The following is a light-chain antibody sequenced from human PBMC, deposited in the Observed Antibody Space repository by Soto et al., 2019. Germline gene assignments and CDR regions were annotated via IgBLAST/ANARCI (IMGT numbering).Light chain of an antibody. Sequence: QSALTQPASVSGSPGQSITSSCTGTSGDIGSYNRVSWYQQHPGKAPKLIIYEVTDRPSGVSNRFSGSKSGNTASLTISGLQAEDEAEYYCSSYTNITTRACVFGPGTKVTVL. V-gene: IGLV2-14*01. CDR2: EVT. J-gene: IGLJ1*01. CDR3: SSYTNITTRACV. CDR1: SGDIGSYNR.